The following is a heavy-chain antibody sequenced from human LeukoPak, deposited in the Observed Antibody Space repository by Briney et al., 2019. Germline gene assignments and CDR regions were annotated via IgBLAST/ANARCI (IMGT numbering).Heavy chain of an antibody. CDR2: ISVYNGNT. CDR1: GNTFTTYD. V-gene: IGHV1-18*01. CDR3: ARVYSGYDWGYYYYYYGMDV. Sequence: ASVKVSCKASGNTFTTYDLNWVRQAPGQGLEWMGWISVYNGNTNYAQKLQGRVTMTTDTSTSTAYMELRSLRSDDTAVYYCARVYSGYDWGYYYYYYGMDVWGQGTTGTVSS. J-gene: IGHJ6*02. D-gene: IGHD5-12*01.